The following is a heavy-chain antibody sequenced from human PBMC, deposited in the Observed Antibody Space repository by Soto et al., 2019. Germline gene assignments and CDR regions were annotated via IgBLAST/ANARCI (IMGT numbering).Heavy chain of an antibody. J-gene: IGHJ6*02. Sequence: SVKVSCKASGGTFSSYAISWVRQAPGQGLGWMGGIIPIFGTANYAQKFQGRVTITADESTSTAYMELSSLRSEDTAVYYCARETLTTILGVVSPPMDVWGQGTTVTVSS. D-gene: IGHD3-3*01. CDR3: ARETLTTILGVVSPPMDV. CDR1: GGTFSSYA. CDR2: IIPIFGTA. V-gene: IGHV1-69*13.